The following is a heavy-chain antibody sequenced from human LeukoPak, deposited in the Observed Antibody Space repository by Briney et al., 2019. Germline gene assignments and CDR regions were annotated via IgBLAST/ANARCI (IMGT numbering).Heavy chain of an antibody. CDR3: AKNLSPYYYDSSDYYRPDAFDI. CDR2: INPNSGGT. CDR1: GYTFTGYY. Sequence: ASVKISCKASGYTFTGYYIHWVRQAPGQGLEWMGWINPNSGGTNYAQKFQGRVTMTRDTSVSTAYMELSRLRSDDTAIYYCAKNLSPYYYDSSDYYRPDAFDIWGQGTMVTVSS. D-gene: IGHD3-22*01. V-gene: IGHV1-2*02. J-gene: IGHJ3*02.